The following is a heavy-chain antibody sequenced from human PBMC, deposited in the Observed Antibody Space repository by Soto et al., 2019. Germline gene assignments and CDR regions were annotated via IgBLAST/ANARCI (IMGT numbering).Heavy chain of an antibody. CDR3: AKDRVGGTFYTPLGF. D-gene: IGHD1-7*01. V-gene: IGHV3-30*18. CDR2: ITYDGSNK. CDR1: GFNFDNYG. Sequence: GGSLRLSCQASGFNFDNYGMHWVRQAPGKGLEWVAVITYDGSNKYYADSVKGRFTISRDNSKNTLSLHLNALKPEDTAVYHCAKDRVGGTFYTPLGFWGQGTLVTVSS. J-gene: IGHJ4*02.